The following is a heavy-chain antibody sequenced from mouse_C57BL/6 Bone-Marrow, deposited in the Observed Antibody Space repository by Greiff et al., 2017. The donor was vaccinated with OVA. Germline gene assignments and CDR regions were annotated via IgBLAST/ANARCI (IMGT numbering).Heavy chain of an antibody. J-gene: IGHJ3*01. CDR2: ISSGGDYI. D-gene: IGHD1-1*01. Sequence: EVMLVESGEGLVKPGGSLKLSCAASGFTFSSYAMSWVRQTPEKRLEWVAYISSGGDYIYYADTVKGRFTISRDNARNTLYLQMSSLKSEDTAMYYCTRVYYYGSSAWFAYWGQGTLVTVSA. V-gene: IGHV5-9-1*02. CDR1: GFTFSSYA. CDR3: TRVYYYGSSAWFAY.